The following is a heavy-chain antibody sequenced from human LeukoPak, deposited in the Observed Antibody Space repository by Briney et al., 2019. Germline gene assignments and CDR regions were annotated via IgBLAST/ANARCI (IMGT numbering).Heavy chain of an antibody. CDR3: ARDANWGFDAFDI. D-gene: IGHD7-27*01. CDR1: GFTVSNNY. J-gene: IGHJ3*02. CDR2: IYSGGGT. V-gene: IGHV3-66*01. Sequence: GGSLRLSCAASGFTVSNNYMSWVRQAPGKGLEWVSVIYSGGGTYYADSVKGRFTISRDNSKNTLYLQMNSLRAEDTAVYYCARDANWGFDAFDIWGQGTMVTVFS.